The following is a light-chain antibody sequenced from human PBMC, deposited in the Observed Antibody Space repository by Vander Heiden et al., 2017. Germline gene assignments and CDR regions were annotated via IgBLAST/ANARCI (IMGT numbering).Light chain of an antibody. Sequence: QSVLTQPPPVSGAPGQRVTIPCTGSSSNIGAGYDVHWYQQLPGTAPKLLIYGNSNRPSGVPDRFSGSKSGTSASLAITGLQAEDEADYYCQSYDSSLSGSEVFGTGTKVTVL. J-gene: IGLJ1*01. CDR3: QSYDSSLSGSEV. CDR1: SSNIGAGYD. CDR2: GNS. V-gene: IGLV1-40*01.